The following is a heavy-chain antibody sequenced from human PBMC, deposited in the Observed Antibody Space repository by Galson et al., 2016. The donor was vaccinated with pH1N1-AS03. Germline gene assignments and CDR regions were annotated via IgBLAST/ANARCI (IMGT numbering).Heavy chain of an antibody. V-gene: IGHV4-61*02. CDR3: AGDLGAAGPEDS. J-gene: IGHJ4*02. CDR1: GDSINSGNYY. Sequence: LSLTCTVSGDSINSGNYYWSWIRQPAGKGLEWIGRIHSSGSTDYNSSLKSRVTISVDTSNNEFSLKLSSVTAADTAVYYCAGDLGAAGPEDSWGPGTLGTISS. CDR2: IHSSGST. D-gene: IGHD6-13*01.